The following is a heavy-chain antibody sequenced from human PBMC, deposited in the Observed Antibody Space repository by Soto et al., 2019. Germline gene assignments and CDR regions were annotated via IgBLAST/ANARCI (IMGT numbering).Heavy chain of an antibody. V-gene: IGHV1-46*01. D-gene: IGHD6-6*01. Sequence: GASVKVSCKASGYTFTSYGISWVRQAPGQGLEWMGIINPNAGGTSYAQKFQGRVTMTRDTSTSTVYMELSSLRSEDTAVYYCARDHSTSSWDRYYDNYAMDVWGQGTAVTVSS. CDR2: INPNAGGT. CDR1: GYTFTSYG. J-gene: IGHJ6*02. CDR3: ARDHSTSSWDRYYDNYAMDV.